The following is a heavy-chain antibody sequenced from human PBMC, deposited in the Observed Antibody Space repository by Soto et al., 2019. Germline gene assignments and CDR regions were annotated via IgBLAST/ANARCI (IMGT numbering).Heavy chain of an antibody. D-gene: IGHD1-7*01. CDR2: INSDGSST. J-gene: IGHJ4*02. V-gene: IGHV3-74*01. CDR1: GFTFSSYW. Sequence: PGGSLRLSCAASGFTFSSYWMHWVRQAPGKGLVWVSRINSDGSSTSYADSVKGRFTISRDNAKNTLYLQMNSLRAEDTAVYYCASPGDNWNSGLVYFDYWGQGTLVTVSS. CDR3: ASPGDNWNSGLVYFDY.